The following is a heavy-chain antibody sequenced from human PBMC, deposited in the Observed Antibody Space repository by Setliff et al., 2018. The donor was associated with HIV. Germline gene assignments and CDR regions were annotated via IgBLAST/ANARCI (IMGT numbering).Heavy chain of an antibody. J-gene: IGHJ6*03. Sequence: GGSLRLSCAASGFTFSSHQMSWVRQAPGKGLEWVSAISGSGGSTYYADSVKGRFTISRDNSKNKVYLQMNNLRAEDTAVYYCAKRGYVSAWYDEPVQFYQHMDVWGKGTTVTVSS. V-gene: IGHV3-23*01. CDR3: AKRGYVSAWYDEPVQFYQHMDV. CDR2: ISGSGGST. CDR1: GFTFSSHQ. D-gene: IGHD6-19*01.